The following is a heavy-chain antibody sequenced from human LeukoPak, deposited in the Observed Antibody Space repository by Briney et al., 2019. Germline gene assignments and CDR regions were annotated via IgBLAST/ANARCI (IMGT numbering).Heavy chain of an antibody. Sequence: SVKVSCKASGGTFSSYAISWVRQVPGQGLEWMGRIIPILGIANYAQKFQGRVTITADKSTSTAYMELSSLRSEDTAVYYCARSGKGYCSSTSCYFSPFDPWGQGTLVTVSS. CDR2: IIPILGIA. J-gene: IGHJ5*02. CDR3: ARSGKGYCSSTSCYFSPFDP. CDR1: GGTFSSYA. D-gene: IGHD2-2*01. V-gene: IGHV1-69*04.